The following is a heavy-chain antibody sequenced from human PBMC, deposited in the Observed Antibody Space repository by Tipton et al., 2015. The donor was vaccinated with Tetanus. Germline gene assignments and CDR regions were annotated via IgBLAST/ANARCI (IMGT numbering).Heavy chain of an antibody. CDR2: IYPGDSDT. Sequence: QLVQSGAEVKKPGESLKISCKGSGYSFTSYWIGWVRQMPGKGLEWMGIIYPGDSDTRYSPSIQGQVTISADKSISPAYLQWSSLKASATAMYYCARSLVDALVVYYDILTGYYNDYWGQGTLVTVSS. V-gene: IGHV5-51*01. CDR3: ARSLVDALVVYYDILTGYYNDY. J-gene: IGHJ4*02. CDR1: GYSFTSYW. D-gene: IGHD3-9*01.